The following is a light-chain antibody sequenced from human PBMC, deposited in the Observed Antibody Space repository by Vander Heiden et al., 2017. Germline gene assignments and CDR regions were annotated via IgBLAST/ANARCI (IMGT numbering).Light chain of an antibody. CDR2: STN. J-gene: IGLJ3*02. V-gene: IGLV8-61*01. Sequence: QTVVTQEPSFSVSPGGTVTLTCGLNSGSVSASYYPSWYQQTPGQAPRTLIYSTNTRSSGVPDRFSGSILGNKAALTITGAQADDESHYFCVLYMGSGISLFGGGTKLTVL. CDR1: SGSVSASYY. CDR3: VLYMGSGISL.